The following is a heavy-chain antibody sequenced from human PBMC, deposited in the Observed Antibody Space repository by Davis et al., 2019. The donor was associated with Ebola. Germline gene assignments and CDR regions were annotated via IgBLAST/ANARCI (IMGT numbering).Heavy chain of an antibody. J-gene: IGHJ4*02. CDR3: ARAQFPTTSDH. CDR1: GYTFTNYA. Sequence: AASVKVSCKAPGYTFTNYAMHWVRQAPGQRLEWMGWIHGGNGNRKYSQKLQGRVTITMDTSASTAYMELSSLRSDDTAVYYCARAQFPTTSDHWGQGTLVTVSS. V-gene: IGHV1-3*01. D-gene: IGHD1-1*01. CDR2: IHGGNGNR.